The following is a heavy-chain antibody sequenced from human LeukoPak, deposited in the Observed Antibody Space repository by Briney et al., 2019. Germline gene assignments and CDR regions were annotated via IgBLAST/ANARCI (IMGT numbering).Heavy chain of an antibody. J-gene: IGHJ6*02. CDR1: GYTFTGYY. CDR2: INPNSGGT. Sequence: ASVKVSCKASGYTFTGYYMHWVRQAPGQGLEWMGWINPNSGGTNYAQKFQGWVTMTRDTSASTAYMELSSLRSEDTAVYYCARSDLSGSYQGYYYYGMDVWGQGTTVTVSS. CDR3: ARSDLSGSYQGYYYYGMDV. V-gene: IGHV1-2*04. D-gene: IGHD1-26*01.